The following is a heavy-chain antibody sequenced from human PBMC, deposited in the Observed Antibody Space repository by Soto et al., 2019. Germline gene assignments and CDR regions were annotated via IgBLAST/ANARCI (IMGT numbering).Heavy chain of an antibody. V-gene: IGHV1-18*01. CDR2: ISAYNGNT. D-gene: IGHD3-3*01. Sequence: GASVKVSCKASGYTFTSYGISWVRQAPGQGLEWMGWISAYNGNTNYAQKLQGRATMTTDTSTSTAYMELRSLRSDDTAVYYCAREDATIFGVVNYYYGMDVWGQGTTVTVSS. CDR1: GYTFTSYG. CDR3: AREDATIFGVVNYYYGMDV. J-gene: IGHJ6*02.